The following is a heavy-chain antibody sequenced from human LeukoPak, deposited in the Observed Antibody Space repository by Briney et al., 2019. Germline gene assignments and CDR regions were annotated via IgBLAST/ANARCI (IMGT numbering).Heavy chain of an antibody. Sequence: ASVKVSCKASGYTFSSYSINWIRQAPGQGLEWMGWIDTNTGRPTEAQDFTGRFVITLDTSVSTAFLYISRLRIDDTAIYYGTRRYYYAWGTYLDWFDSWGQGTLVTVSS. CDR1: GYTFSSYS. CDR2: IDTNTGRP. CDR3: TRRYYYAWGTYLDWFDS. D-gene: IGHD3-10*01. J-gene: IGHJ5*01. V-gene: IGHV7-4-1*02.